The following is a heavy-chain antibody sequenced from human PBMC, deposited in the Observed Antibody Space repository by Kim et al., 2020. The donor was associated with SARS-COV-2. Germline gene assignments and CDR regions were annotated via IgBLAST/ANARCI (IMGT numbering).Heavy chain of an antibody. J-gene: IGHJ1*01. D-gene: IGHD6-19*01. CDR3: ARRSGSGWY. Sequence: SETLSLTCTVSGASISSKTYYWGWIRQPPGKGLEWIGRIDYSGSTYYNPSLKSRVTISVDTSKNQLSLKLYSVIAADTAVYYCARRSGSGWYWGQGTLAIVPS. V-gene: IGHV4-39*01. CDR2: IDYSGST. CDR1: GASISSKTYY.